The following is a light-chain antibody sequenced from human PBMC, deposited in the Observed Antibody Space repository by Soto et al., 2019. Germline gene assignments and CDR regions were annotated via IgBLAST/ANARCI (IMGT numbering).Light chain of an antibody. J-gene: IGKJ4*01. CDR2: SPS. V-gene: IGKV3-15*01. CDR3: QQYNEWPLT. Sequence: ERVMTQSPATLSVSPGEKATLSCRASQTVSNNVAWYQQKPGQAPRLLMYSPSTRATGIPARFSGSGSGTEFTLTISSLQSEDFAVYYCQQYNEWPLTFGRGTKVETK. CDR1: QTVSNN.